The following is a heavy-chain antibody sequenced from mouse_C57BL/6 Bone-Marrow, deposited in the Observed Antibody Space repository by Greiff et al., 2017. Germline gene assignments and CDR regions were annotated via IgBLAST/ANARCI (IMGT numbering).Heavy chain of an antibody. J-gene: IGHJ2*01. CDR2: IYPGSGST. V-gene: IGHV1-55*01. CDR3: ARGKIGGVREGY. Sequence: QVQLQQPGAELVKPGASVKMSCKASGYTFTSYWITWVKQRPGQGLEWIGDIYPGSGSTNYNEKFKSKATLTVDTSSSTAYMQLSSLTSEDSAVXYCARGKIGGVREGYWGQGTTLTVSS. CDR1: GYTFTSYW. D-gene: IGHD1-1*02.